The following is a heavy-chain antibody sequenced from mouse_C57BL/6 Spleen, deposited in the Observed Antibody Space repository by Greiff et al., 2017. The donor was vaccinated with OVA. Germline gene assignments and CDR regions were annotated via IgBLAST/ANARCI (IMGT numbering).Heavy chain of an antibody. J-gene: IGHJ2*01. CDR3: ARGSDGSSGNY. CDR2: ISYDGSN. D-gene: IGHD1-1*01. CDR1: GYSITSGYY. V-gene: IGHV3-6*01. Sequence: EVKLMESGPGLVKPSQSLSLTCSVTGYSITSGYYWNWIRQFPGNKLEWMGYISYDGSNNYNPSLKNRIAITRDTSKNQFFLKLNSVTTEDTATYYCARGSDGSSGNYWGQGTTLTVSS.